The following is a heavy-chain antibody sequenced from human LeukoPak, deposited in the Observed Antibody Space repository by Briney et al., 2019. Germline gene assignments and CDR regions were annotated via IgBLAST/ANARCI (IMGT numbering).Heavy chain of an antibody. V-gene: IGHV4-34*01. CDR2: INHSGST. D-gene: IGHD3-22*01. CDR3: ARAFVYYDRPHMRN. CDR1: GGSFSGYY. Sequence: SETLSLTCAVYGGSFSGYYWSWIRQPPGKGLEWIGEINHSGSTNYNPSLKSRVTISVDTSKNQFSLKLSSVTAADTAVYYCARAFVYYDRPHMRNWGQGALVTVSS. J-gene: IGHJ4*02.